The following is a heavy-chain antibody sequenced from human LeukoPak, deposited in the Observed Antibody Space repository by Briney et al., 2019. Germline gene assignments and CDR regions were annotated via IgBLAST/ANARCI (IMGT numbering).Heavy chain of an antibody. V-gene: IGHV1-46*01. CDR3: AREGYNWNFEATS. CDR1: GYTFTCNY. J-gene: IGHJ5*02. CDR2: TNPSAGST. Sequence: ASVKVSCKASGYTFTCNYIHWVRQAPAQGVEWMGITNPSAGSTSYAHKFQDRVTITMDMYNSTNNMDLSSQRSVDTAVCYCAREGYNWNFEATSWGKGPLVTVPS. D-gene: IGHD1-7*01.